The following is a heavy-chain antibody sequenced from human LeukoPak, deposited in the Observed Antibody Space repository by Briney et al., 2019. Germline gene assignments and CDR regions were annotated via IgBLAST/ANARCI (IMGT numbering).Heavy chain of an antibody. Sequence: ASVKVSCKASGGTFSSYAISWVRQAPGQGLEWMGGIIPIFGTANYAQKFQGRVTITADESTSTAYMELSSLRSEDTAVYYCATGPKYYYDSSGPYFDYWGQGTLVTVSS. CDR2: IIPIFGTA. V-gene: IGHV1-69*13. CDR1: GGTFSSYA. D-gene: IGHD3-22*01. J-gene: IGHJ4*02. CDR3: ATGPKYYYDSSGPYFDY.